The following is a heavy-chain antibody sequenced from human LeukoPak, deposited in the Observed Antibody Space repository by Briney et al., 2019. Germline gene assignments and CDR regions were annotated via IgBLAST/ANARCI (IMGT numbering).Heavy chain of an antibody. D-gene: IGHD6-25*01. CDR3: ARDLSATHYYYGMDV. Sequence: GGSLRLSCAASGFTFSRFGMHWVRQAPGKGLEWVAVIWYDGSNKQYADSVKGRFTISRDNSKNTLYLQMNSLRAEDTAVYYCARDLSATHYYYGMDVWGQGTTVTVSS. V-gene: IGHV3-33*01. CDR2: IWYDGSNK. CDR1: GFTFSRFG. J-gene: IGHJ6*02.